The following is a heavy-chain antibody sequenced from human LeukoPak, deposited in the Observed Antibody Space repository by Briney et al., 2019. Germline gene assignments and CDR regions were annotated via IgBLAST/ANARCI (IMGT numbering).Heavy chain of an antibody. V-gene: IGHV4-38-2*02. CDR1: GYSISSASY. D-gene: IGHD3-3*01. J-gene: IGHJ4*02. CDR3: AISMEVPGVLDY. CDR2: MYHSGST. Sequence: NSSETLSLTCSVSGYSISSASYWGWIRQSPGKGLEWIGSMYHSGSTYYNPSLGSRVTISVDMSKNQLSLRVTSVTAADTAVYYCAISMEVPGVLDYWGQGSLVTVSS.